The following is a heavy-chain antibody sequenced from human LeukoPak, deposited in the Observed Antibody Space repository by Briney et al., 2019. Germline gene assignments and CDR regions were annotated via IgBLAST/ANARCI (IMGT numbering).Heavy chain of an antibody. D-gene: IGHD4-17*01. CDR3: AKGTLGDYRAGPGY. CDR1: GFTFDDYA. J-gene: IGHJ4*02. Sequence: PGGSLRLSCAASGFTFDDYAMHWVRQVPGKGLEWVSFISWDGGSTYYADSVKGRFTISRDNSKNSLYLQMNSLRAEDTALYYCAKGTLGDYRAGPGYWGRGTLVTVSS. CDR2: ISWDGGST. V-gene: IGHV3-43D*03.